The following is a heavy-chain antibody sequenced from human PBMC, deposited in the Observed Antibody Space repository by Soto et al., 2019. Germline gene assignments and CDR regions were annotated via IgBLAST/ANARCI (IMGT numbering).Heavy chain of an antibody. Sequence: SETLSLTCTVSGGSISSSSYYWGWIRQPPGKGLEWIGSIYYSGSTYYNPSLKSRVTISVDTSKNQFSLKLSSVTAADTAVYYCAGRAERELYWYFDLWGRGTLVTVSS. D-gene: IGHD1-26*01. V-gene: IGHV4-39*01. CDR3: AGRAERELYWYFDL. J-gene: IGHJ2*01. CDR2: IYYSGST. CDR1: GGSISSSSYY.